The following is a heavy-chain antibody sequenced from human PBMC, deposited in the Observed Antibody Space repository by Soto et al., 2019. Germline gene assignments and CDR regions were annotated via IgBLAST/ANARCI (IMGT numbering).Heavy chain of an antibody. J-gene: IGHJ6*03. CDR2: INHSGST. CDR3: ARGAVAAAGIDYYYMDV. V-gene: IGHV4-34*01. Sequence: SETLSLTCAVYGGSFSGYYWSWIRQPPGKGLEWIGEINHSGSTNYNPSLKSRVTISVDTSKNQFSLKLSSVTAADTAVYYCARGAVAAAGIDYYYMDVWGKGTTVTVSS. CDR1: GGSFSGYY. D-gene: IGHD6-13*01.